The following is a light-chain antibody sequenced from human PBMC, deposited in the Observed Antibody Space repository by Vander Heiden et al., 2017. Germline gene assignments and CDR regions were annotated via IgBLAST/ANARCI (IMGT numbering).Light chain of an antibody. V-gene: IGKV2-28*01. Sequence: IVLTQSPLSLPVTPGEPASISCRSSQSLLHSNGYNCLDWYLQKPGQSPQLLIYLGSNRASGVPDRFSDSGSGTDFTLKISRVEAEDVGVYYCRQALQTPTAFGQGTRLENK. J-gene: IGKJ5*01. CDR2: LGS. CDR1: QSLLHSNGYNC. CDR3: RQALQTPTA.